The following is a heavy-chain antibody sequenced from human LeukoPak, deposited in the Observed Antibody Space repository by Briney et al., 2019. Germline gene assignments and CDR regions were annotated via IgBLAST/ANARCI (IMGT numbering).Heavy chain of an antibody. J-gene: IGHJ4*02. V-gene: IGHV4-61*02. Sequence: PSETLSLTCTVSGGSISSGAYYWGWIRQPAGKGLEWIGRIYTSGSTNYNPSLKSRVTISVDTSKNQFSLNLSSVTAADTAVYYCARLRRMQQPTIYYFDYWGQGTLVTVSS. CDR2: IYTSGST. CDR1: GGSISSGAYY. CDR3: ARLRRMQQPTIYYFDY. D-gene: IGHD6-13*01.